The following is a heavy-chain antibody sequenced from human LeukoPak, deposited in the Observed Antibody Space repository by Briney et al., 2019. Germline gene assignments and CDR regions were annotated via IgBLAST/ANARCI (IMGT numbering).Heavy chain of an antibody. D-gene: IGHD3-22*01. Sequence: PGGTLRLSCAASGFTLRSYGMSWVRQAPGKGLEWVSTISGSGVNTDYADSVKGRFTISSDNSKSTLYLQMNSLRAEDTAVYYCAKDSNYYDSSGPHDYWGQGTLVTVSS. CDR3: AKDSNYYDSSGPHDY. V-gene: IGHV3-23*01. CDR1: GFTLRSYG. J-gene: IGHJ4*02. CDR2: ISGSGVNT.